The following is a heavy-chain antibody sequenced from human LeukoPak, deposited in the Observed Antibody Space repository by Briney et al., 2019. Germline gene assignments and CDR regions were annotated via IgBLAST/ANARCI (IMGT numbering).Heavy chain of an antibody. Sequence: ASVTVSCKASGYTFTSYGISWVRQAPGQGLEWMGRICAYNGNTNYAQKLQGRVTMTTDTSTSTAYMELRSLRSDDTAVYYCARDSGIAAAGTVMDVWGKGTTVTVSS. CDR3: ARDSGIAAAGTVMDV. J-gene: IGHJ6*04. CDR1: GYTFTSYG. V-gene: IGHV1-18*01. CDR2: ICAYNGNT. D-gene: IGHD6-13*01.